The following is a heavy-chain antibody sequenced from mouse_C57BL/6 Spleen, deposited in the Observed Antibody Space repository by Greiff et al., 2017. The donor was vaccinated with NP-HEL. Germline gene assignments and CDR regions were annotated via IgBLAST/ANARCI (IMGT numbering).Heavy chain of an antibody. CDR1: GYSFTGYY. D-gene: IGHD1-1*01. J-gene: IGHJ1*03. Sequence: EVQLQQSGPELVKPGASVKISCKASGYSFTGYYMNWVKQSPEKSLEWIGEINPSTGGTTYNQKFKAKATLTVDKSSSTAYMQLKSLTSEDSAVYYRARTPYYGSSYGYFDVWGTGTTVTVSS. V-gene: IGHV1-42*01. CDR2: INPSTGGT. CDR3: ARTPYYGSSYGYFDV.